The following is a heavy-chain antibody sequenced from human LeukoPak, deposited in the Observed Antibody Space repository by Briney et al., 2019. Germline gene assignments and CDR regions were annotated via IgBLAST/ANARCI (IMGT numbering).Heavy chain of an antibody. V-gene: IGHV4-38-2*02. J-gene: IGHJ6*03. D-gene: IGHD6-13*01. CDR3: ARARPRGAAAGIIVHYYMDV. Sequence: PSETLSLTCTVSGYSISSGYYWGWIRQPPGKGLEWIGSIYHSGSTYYNPSLKSRVTISVDTSKNQFSLKLSSVTAADTAVYYCARARPRGAAAGIIVHYYMDVWGKGTTVTVSS. CDR2: IYHSGST. CDR1: GYSISSGYY.